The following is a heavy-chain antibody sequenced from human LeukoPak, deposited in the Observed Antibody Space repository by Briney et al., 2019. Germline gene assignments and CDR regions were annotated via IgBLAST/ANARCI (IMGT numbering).Heavy chain of an antibody. J-gene: IGHJ3*02. Sequence: GGSLRLSCTTSEFTFSNYWMHWVRQVPGKGLVWVSRIDTDGTTTDYADSVKGRFTISRDNSKNTLYLQMNSLRAEDTAVYYCAKDWKQLVRVGDAFDIWAKGQWSPSLQ. CDR1: EFTFSNYW. D-gene: IGHD6-6*01. CDR2: IDTDGTTT. CDR3: AKDWKQLVRVGDAFDI. V-gene: IGHV3-74*01.